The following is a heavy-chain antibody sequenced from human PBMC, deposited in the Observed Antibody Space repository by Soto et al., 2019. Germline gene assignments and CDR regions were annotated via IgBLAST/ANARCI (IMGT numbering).Heavy chain of an antibody. J-gene: IGHJ6*03. Sequence: PGGSLRLSCAASGFTFSSYAMSWVRQAPGKGLEWVSAISGSGGSTYYADSVKGRFTISRDNSKNTLYLQMNSLRAEDTAVYYCAKWAREAAADVYYYYYYMDVWGKGTTVTVSS. CDR2: ISGSGGST. CDR3: AKWAREAAADVYYYYYYMDV. D-gene: IGHD6-13*01. V-gene: IGHV3-23*01. CDR1: GFTFSSYA.